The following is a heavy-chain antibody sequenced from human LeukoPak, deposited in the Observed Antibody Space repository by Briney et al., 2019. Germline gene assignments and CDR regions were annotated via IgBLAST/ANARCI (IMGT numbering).Heavy chain of an antibody. J-gene: IGHJ4*02. CDR1: GFTFSSYS. D-gene: IGHD1-26*01. CDR2: ISSSSSYI. CDR3: ARAVHGALDY. V-gene: IGHV3-21*01. Sequence: GGSLRLSCAASGFTFSSYSMNWVRQAPGKGLEWVSSISSSSSYIHYADSVKGRFTISRDNAKNSLYLQMNSLRAEDTAVYYCARAVHGALDYWGQGTLVTVSS.